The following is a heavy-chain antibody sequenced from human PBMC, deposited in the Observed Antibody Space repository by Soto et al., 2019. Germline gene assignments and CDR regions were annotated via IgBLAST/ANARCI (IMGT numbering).Heavy chain of an antibody. Sequence: SMRLSCAAPGFKYDDYAMHWVRQAPGKGLEWVSGLNSANTAYAESVKGRFTISRDNAKNSLYLQMNSLRAEDTAFYFCAKDLRTRWIIGNFDSWGQGT. CDR2: LNSANT. CDR1: GFKYDDYA. V-gene: IGHV3-9*01. J-gene: IGHJ4*02. D-gene: IGHD1-1*01. CDR3: AKDLRTRWIIGNFDS.